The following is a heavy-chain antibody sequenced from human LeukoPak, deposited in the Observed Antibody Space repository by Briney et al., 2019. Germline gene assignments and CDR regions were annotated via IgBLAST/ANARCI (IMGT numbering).Heavy chain of an antibody. V-gene: IGHV3-7*01. CDR1: GFTFSSYW. Sequence: PGGSLRRSCAASGFTFSSYWMSWVRQAPGKGLEWVANIKQDGSEKYYVDSVKGRFTISRDNAKNSLYLQMNSLRAEDTAVYYCAREGGGYCTNGVCPFDFDYWGQGTLVTVSS. CDR2: IKQDGSEK. J-gene: IGHJ4*02. CDR3: AREGGGYCTNGVCPFDFDY. D-gene: IGHD2-8*01.